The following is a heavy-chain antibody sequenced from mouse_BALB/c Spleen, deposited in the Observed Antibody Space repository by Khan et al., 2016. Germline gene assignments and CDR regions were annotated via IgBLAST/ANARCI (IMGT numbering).Heavy chain of an antibody. CDR2: ISDCGGNT. CDR3: GRRDYSRYDAAMVY. J-gene: IGHJ4*01. CDR1: GFTFSNYT. Sequence: EVELVESGGGLVQPGGSLKLSCAASGFTFSNYTMSWVRQTPEKRLEWVAYISDCGGNTYYLDAVKGRFTISRETARNTLYLQMSSLKSEATAMYYCGRRDYSRYDAAMVYWGQGTSVTVSS. D-gene: IGHD2-14*01. V-gene: IGHV5-12-2*01.